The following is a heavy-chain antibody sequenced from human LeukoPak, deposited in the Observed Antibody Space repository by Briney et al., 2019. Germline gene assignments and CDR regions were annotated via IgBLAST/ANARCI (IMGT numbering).Heavy chain of an antibody. CDR1: GFTVSSNY. D-gene: IGHD6-6*01. CDR2: IYSGGST. CDR3: ARDKYSSSSYYFDY. J-gene: IGHJ4*02. Sequence: GGSLRLSCAASGFTVSSNYMSWVRQAPGKGLEWVSVIYSGGSTYYADSVKGRFTISRDNSKNTLYPQMNSLRAEDTAVYYCARDKYSSSSYYFDYWGQGTLVTVSS. V-gene: IGHV3-66*01.